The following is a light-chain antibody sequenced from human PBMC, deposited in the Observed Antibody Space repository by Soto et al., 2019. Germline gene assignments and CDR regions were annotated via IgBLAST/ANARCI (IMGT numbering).Light chain of an antibody. CDR1: QTISTW. V-gene: IGKV1-5*01. CDR3: QHYSTVWA. Sequence: DIQATQPPPTPSASVGDRVTITFRASQTISTWMAWYQQKPGKAPKLLVYDASTLQSGVASRFSGSGSGTEFTLIISGLQPDDFATYYCQHYSTVWAFGQGTKVDNK. CDR2: DAS. J-gene: IGKJ1*01.